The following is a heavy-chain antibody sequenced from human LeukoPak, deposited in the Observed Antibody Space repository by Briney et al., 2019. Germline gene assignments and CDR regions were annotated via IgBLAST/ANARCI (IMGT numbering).Heavy chain of an antibody. Sequence: GGSLRLSCAASGFTFSDYYMSWIRQAPGKGLEWVSYISSSSSYTNYADSVKGRFTISRDNAKNSLYLQMNSLRAEDTAVYYCARERVRGDNAFDIWSQGTMVTVPS. D-gene: IGHD3-10*01. V-gene: IGHV3-11*05. CDR3: ARERVRGDNAFDI. CDR2: ISSSSSYT. J-gene: IGHJ3*02. CDR1: GFTFSDYY.